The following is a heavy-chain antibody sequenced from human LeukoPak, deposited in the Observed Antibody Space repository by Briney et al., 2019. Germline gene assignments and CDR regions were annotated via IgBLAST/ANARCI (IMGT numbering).Heavy chain of an antibody. J-gene: IGHJ4*02. Sequence: SVLLSCTATGDRFISNANSWGWQAPRQRKELMGRIIPILGTTNYAQNFQGRVTIIADKSTSTAYMELSSLRSEDTAVYYCARGPVYTAMAIDYWGQGTLVTVSS. CDR2: IIPILGTT. D-gene: IGHD5-18*01. CDR3: ARGPVYTAMAIDY. V-gene: IGHV1-69*04. CDR1: GDRFISNA.